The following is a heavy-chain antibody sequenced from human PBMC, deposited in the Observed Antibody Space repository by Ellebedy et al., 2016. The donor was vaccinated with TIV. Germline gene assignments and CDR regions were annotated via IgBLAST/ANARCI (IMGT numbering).Heavy chain of an antibody. CDR2: MPPGGNT. D-gene: IGHD4-17*01. Sequence: MPSETLSLTCGVSGDSIKIETYSRSWIRQSPGKGLEWIGYMPPGGNTYYNPSLQSRVTISVDRSKTHLSLRLRSVTAADTAVYFCARTNGDSAVGYFDSWGQGTLVTVSS. CDR3: ARTNGDSAVGYFDS. CDR1: GDSIKIETYS. V-gene: IGHV4-30-2*06. J-gene: IGHJ4*02.